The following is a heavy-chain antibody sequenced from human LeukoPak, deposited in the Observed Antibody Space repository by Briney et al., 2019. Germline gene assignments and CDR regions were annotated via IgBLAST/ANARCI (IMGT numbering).Heavy chain of an antibody. D-gene: IGHD3-10*01. CDR2: ISSSGSSE. J-gene: IGHJ4*02. CDR1: GFTSSDYY. V-gene: IGHV3-11*04. CDR3: ATPAGSGSYYFTDY. Sequence: GGSLRLSCAASGFTSSDYYMSGIRQAPGKGLEWVSYISSSGSSENYADSVKGRFTISRDNAKSSLYLQMNSLRAEDTAVYYCATPAGSGSYYFTDYWGQGTLVTVSS.